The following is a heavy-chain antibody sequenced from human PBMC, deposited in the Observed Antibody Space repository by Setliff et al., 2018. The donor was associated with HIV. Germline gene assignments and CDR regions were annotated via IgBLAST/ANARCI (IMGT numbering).Heavy chain of an antibody. CDR3: AKLQEGHVYSHYDS. V-gene: IGHV3-66*04. CDR1: GFTVSSNY. Sequence: LRLSCAASGFTVSSNYMSWVRQAPGKGLEWVSVIYSGGSTYYADSVKGRFTISRDNSKNTLYVQMNSLRAEDTAVYYCAKLQEGHVYSHYDSWGQGTLVTV. D-gene: IGHD2-21*01. CDR2: IYSGGST. J-gene: IGHJ4*02.